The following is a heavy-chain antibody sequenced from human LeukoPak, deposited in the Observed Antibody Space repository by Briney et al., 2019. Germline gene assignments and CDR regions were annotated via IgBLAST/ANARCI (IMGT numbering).Heavy chain of an antibody. Sequence: AASVKVSCKASGYTFTSYYMHWVRHAPEQGLECMGIINPSGGSTSYAQKFQGRVTMTRGTSPSTVYMALSSLRSEDTAVYCRASGWSRYFCYWGQRTPVTVSS. J-gene: IGHJ4*02. CDR1: GYTFTSYY. CDR3: ASGWSRYFCY. CDR2: INPSGGST. D-gene: IGHD1-1*01. V-gene: IGHV1-46*01.